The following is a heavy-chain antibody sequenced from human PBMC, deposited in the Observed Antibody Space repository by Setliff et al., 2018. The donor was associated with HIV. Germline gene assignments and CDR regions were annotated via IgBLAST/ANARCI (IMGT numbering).Heavy chain of an antibody. D-gene: IGHD3-3*01. CDR1: GLTFSNYW. V-gene: IGHV3-74*01. Sequence: PGESLKISCVASGLTFSNYWMHWVRQAPGKGLVWVSRIDSDGSDTDYADSVGGRFTISRDNAKNTLYLQTTSLRAEDTAVYYCARGPQYNFWGGYLGLWGRGTLVTVSS. J-gene: IGHJ4*02. CDR3: ARGPQYNFWGGYLGL. CDR2: IDSDGSDT.